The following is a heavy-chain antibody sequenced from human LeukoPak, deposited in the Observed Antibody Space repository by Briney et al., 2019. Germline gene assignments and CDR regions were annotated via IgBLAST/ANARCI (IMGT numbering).Heavy chain of an antibody. CDR2: IYATGTT. CDR3: AREGGGSNRCLD. CDR1: GGSISGYF. D-gene: IGHD3-16*02. Sequence: SETLSLTCTVSGGSISGYFWSWVRQPAGKGLEWIGRIYATGTTNYNPSLKSRVTVSVDTSKNQFSLNLTSVTAADTAVYYCAREGGGSNRCLDWGQGTLVTVSS. V-gene: IGHV4-4*07. J-gene: IGHJ1*01.